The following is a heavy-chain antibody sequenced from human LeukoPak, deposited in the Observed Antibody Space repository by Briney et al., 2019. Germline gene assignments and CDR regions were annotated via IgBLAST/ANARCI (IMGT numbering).Heavy chain of an antibody. V-gene: IGHV1-46*01. D-gene: IGHD6-13*01. CDR1: GYSLTNYY. J-gene: IGHJ4*02. CDR2: INLSGGP. CDR3: AGSSVERQQLARFDY. Sequence: ASVKVSCKASGYSLTNYYMHWMRQAPGQGLEWMGIINLSGGPSYAQKFQGRVTMTRDTSTTTVYMELSSLRSDDTAVYYCAGSSVERQQLARFDYWGQGSLVTVSS.